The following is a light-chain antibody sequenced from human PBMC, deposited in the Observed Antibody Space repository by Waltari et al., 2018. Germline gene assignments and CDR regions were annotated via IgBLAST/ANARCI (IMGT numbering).Light chain of an antibody. CDR3: QQYNNSLLT. Sequence: DIQMTQSPSTLSASVGDRVTITCRASQSITNWLAWYQQKPGKAPKLLIYKASTLDSGVPSRFSGSGSGTLFTLTISSLQPDDFASYYCQQYNNSLLTFGGGTKVEIK. V-gene: IGKV1-5*03. CDR1: QSITNW. CDR2: KAS. J-gene: IGKJ4*01.